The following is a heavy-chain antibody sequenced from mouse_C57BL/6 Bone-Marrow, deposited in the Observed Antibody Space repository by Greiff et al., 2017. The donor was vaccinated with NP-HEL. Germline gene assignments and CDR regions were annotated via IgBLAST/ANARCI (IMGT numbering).Heavy chain of an antibody. J-gene: IGHJ1*03. CDR1: GYTFTSYG. CDR3: ARWGDGYYVWYFDV. Sequence: VQLVESGAELARPGASVKLSCKASGYTFTSYGLSWVQQRTGQGLEWVGEIYPRSGTTYYNEKFKGKATLTADKSSSTAYMELRSLTSEDSSVDFCARWGDGYYVWYFDVWGTGTTVTVSA. D-gene: IGHD2-3*01. CDR2: IYPRSGTT. V-gene: IGHV1-81*01.